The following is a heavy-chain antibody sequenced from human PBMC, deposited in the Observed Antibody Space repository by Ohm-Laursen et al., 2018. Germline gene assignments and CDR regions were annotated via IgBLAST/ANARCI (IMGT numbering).Heavy chain of an antibody. J-gene: IGHJ4*02. Sequence: SLRLSCAASGFTFSSYAMSWVRQAPGKGLEWVSAISSSGGSTYYADSVKGRSTISRDNSKNTLYLQMNSLRAEDTAVYYCAKDLPTSTLRRPREPFDYWGQGTLVTVSS. CDR2: ISSSGGST. CDR3: AKDLPTSTLRRPREPFDY. D-gene: IGHD1-14*01. V-gene: IGHV3-23*01. CDR1: GFTFSSYA.